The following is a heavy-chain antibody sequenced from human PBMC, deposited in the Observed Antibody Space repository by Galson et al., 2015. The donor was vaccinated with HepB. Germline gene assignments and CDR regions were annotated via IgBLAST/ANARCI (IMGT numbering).Heavy chain of an antibody. Sequence: SLRLSCAASGFTFSSYSMNWVRQAPGKGLEWVSYISGSSSTIYYADSVKGRFTISRDNAKNSLYLQMNSLRAEDTAVYYCARDGGYCSGGSCYPDYWGQGTLVTVSS. CDR1: GFTFSSYS. D-gene: IGHD2-15*01. J-gene: IGHJ4*02. CDR2: ISGSSSTI. CDR3: ARDGGYCSGGSCYPDY. V-gene: IGHV3-48*04.